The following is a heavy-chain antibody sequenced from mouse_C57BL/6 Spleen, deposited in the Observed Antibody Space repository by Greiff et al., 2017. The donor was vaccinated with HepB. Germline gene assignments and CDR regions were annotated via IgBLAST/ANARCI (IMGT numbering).Heavy chain of an antibody. J-gene: IGHJ4*01. D-gene: IGHD4-1*02. CDR2: ISSGSSTI. CDR3: ARPSTGAPMDY. CDR1: GFTFSDYG. V-gene: IGHV5-17*01. Sequence: EVQRVESGGGLVKPGGSLKLSCAASGFTFSDYGMHWVRQAPEKGLEWVAYISSGSSTIYYADTVKGRLTISRDNAKNTLFLQMTSLRSEDTAMYYCARPSTGAPMDYWGQGTSVTVSS.